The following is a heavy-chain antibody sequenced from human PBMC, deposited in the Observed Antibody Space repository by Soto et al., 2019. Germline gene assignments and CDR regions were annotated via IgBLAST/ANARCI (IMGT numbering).Heavy chain of an antibody. D-gene: IGHD6-6*01. CDR2: VNNGGGGT. CDR1: GFTFSNYA. CDR3: AKERLVRGIGY. V-gene: IGHV3-23*01. J-gene: IGHJ4*02. Sequence: EVLLLDSGGGLVQPGGSLRLSCAASGFTFSNYAMTWVRQAPGKGPEWISTVNNGGGGTYYADSVKGGLTISRDNSKNTLYLQVSSLRAEDTAVYYCAKERLVRGIGYWGPGILVTVCS.